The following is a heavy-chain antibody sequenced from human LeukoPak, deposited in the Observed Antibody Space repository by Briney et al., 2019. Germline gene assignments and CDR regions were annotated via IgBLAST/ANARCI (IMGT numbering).Heavy chain of an antibody. Sequence: SETLSLTCAVYGGSFSGYYLSWIRQPPGKGLEWIGEINHSGSTNYNPSLKSRVTISVDTSKNQFYLKLSSVTAADTAVYYCARAPIGGNYFDYWGQGTLVTVSS. J-gene: IGHJ4*02. V-gene: IGHV4-34*01. D-gene: IGHD4-23*01. CDR2: INHSGST. CDR3: ARAPIGGNYFDY. CDR1: GGSFSGYY.